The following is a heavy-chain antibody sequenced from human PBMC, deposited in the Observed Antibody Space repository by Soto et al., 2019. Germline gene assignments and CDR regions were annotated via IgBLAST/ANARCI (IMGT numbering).Heavy chain of an antibody. V-gene: IGHV4-59*01. D-gene: IGHD3-10*01. J-gene: IGHJ3*02. CDR3: ARVWGGAFDI. CDR2: IYYSGST. CDR1: GCSIINYY. Sequence: SETLYLSCTVSGCSIINYYWTWVRQPPWKGLEWIGYIYYSGSTNYNPSLKSRVTISVDTSKNQFSLKLSSVTAADTAVYYCARVWGGAFDIWGQRTMVT.